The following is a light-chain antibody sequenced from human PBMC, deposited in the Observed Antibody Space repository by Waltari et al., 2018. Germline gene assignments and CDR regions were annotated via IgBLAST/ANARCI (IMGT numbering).Light chain of an antibody. CDR3: EHYNGFPYT. CDR2: KAS. V-gene: IGKV1-5*03. CDR1: SSVSSW. J-gene: IGKJ2*01. Sequence: DIRMTQFPSTLSASVGDRVTITCRASSSVSSWLAWYQQKPGKAPELLIYKASNLESGVPSRFSGSGSGTEFTLTISSLQTDDFATYYCEHYNGFPYTFGQVTRLEI.